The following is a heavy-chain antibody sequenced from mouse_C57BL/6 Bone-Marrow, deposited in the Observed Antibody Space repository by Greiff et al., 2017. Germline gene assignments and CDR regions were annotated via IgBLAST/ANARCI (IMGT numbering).Heavy chain of an antibody. D-gene: IGHD2-4*01. Sequence: QVQLQQPGAELVMPGASVKLSCKASGYTFTSYWMHWVKQRPGQGLEWIGEIDPSDSYTNYNQKFKGKSTLTVDKSSSTAYMQLSSLTSEDSAVYYCARGGGLRPDYGCQGTTLTVSS. CDR1: GYTFTSYW. J-gene: IGHJ2*01. CDR2: IDPSDSYT. CDR3: ARGGGLRPDY. V-gene: IGHV1-69*01.